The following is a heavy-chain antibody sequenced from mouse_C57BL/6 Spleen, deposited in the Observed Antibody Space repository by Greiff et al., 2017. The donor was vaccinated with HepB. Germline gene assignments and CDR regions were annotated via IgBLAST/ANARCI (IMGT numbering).Heavy chain of an antibody. Sequence: EVQLQHSGPELVKPGASVKISCKASGYSFTDYNMNWVKQSNGKSLEWIGVINPNYGTTSYNQKFKGKATLTVDQSSSTAYMQLNSLTSEDSAVYYCARSHYYGSSGYFDYWGQGTTLTVSS. CDR2: INPNYGTT. V-gene: IGHV1-39*01. CDR3: ARSHYYGSSGYFDY. D-gene: IGHD1-1*01. CDR1: GYSFTDYN. J-gene: IGHJ2*01.